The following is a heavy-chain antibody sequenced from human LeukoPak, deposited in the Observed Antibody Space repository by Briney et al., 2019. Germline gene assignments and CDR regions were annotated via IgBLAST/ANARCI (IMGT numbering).Heavy chain of an antibody. CDR2: IYSGGST. V-gene: IGHV3-53*01. CDR3: ARGGPAAGIDY. CDR1: GFIVSSNY. Sequence: GGSLRLFCAASGFIVSSNYMSWVRQAPGKGLEWVSVIYSGGSTYYADFGTGRFTISRDNFKNTLYLQMNSLRAEDTAVYYCARGGPAAGIDYWGQGTLVTVSS. D-gene: IGHD6-13*01. J-gene: IGHJ4*02.